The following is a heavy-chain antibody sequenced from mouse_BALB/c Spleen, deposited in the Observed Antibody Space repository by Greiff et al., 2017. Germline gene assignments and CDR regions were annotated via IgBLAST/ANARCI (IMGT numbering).Heavy chain of an antibody. CDR3: ARDRGGKYDYAMDY. CDR1: GFTFSSYG. V-gene: IGHV5-6-3*01. CDR2: INSNGGST. J-gene: IGHJ4*01. D-gene: IGHD2-1*01. Sequence: EVKLVESGGGLVQPGGSLKLSCAASGFTFSSYGMPWVRQTPDKRLELVATINSNGGSTYYPASVKGRFTISRDNAKNTLYLQMSSLKSEDTAMYYCARDRGGKYDYAMDYGGQGTSVTVSS.